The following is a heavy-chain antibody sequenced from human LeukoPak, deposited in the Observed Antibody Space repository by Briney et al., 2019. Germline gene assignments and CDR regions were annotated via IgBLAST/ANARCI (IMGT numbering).Heavy chain of an antibody. CDR2: ISSSSSTI. Sequence: PGGSLRLSCAASGFTFSSYSMNWVRQAPGKGLEWVSYISSSSSTIYYADSVKGRFTISRDNAKNSLYLQMNSLRAEDTAVYYCAREGARNDFWSGYHTLFDYWGQGTLVTVSS. V-gene: IGHV3-48*01. CDR3: AREGARNDFWSGYHTLFDY. J-gene: IGHJ4*02. D-gene: IGHD3-3*01. CDR1: GFTFSSYS.